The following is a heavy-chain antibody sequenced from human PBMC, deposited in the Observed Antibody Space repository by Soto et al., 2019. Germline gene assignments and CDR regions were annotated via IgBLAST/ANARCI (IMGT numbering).Heavy chain of an antibody. CDR2: ISGSGGST. D-gene: IGHD6-19*01. V-gene: IGHV3-23*01. J-gene: IGHJ4*02. CDR1: GFTFSSYA. CDR3: AKDKGIAVAATLDY. Sequence: GSLRLSCAASGFTFSSYAMSWVRQAPGKGLEWVSAISGSGGSTYYADSVKGRFTISRDNSKNTLYLQMNSLRAEDTAVYYCAKDKGIAVAATLDYWGQGTLVTVSS.